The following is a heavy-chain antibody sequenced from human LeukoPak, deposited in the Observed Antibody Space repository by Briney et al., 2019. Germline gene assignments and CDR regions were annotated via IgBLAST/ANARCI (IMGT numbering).Heavy chain of an antibody. CDR2: ISGSGGST. J-gene: IGHJ4*02. V-gene: IGHV3-23*01. CDR3: AKGAPSSSSIFDF. D-gene: IGHD6-6*01. Sequence: GGSLRLSCAASGFTFSSYAMSWVRQAPGKGLEWVSAISGSGGSTYYADSVKGRFTISRDNSKNTLYLQLSSLRPDDTAVYYCAKGAPSSSSIFDFWGPGTLVTVSS. CDR1: GFTFSSYA.